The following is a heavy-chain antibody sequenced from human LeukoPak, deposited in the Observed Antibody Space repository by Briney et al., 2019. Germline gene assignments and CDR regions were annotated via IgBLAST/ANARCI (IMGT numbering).Heavy chain of an antibody. D-gene: IGHD2-15*01. V-gene: IGHV3-7*03. CDR2: IKQDGSEK. J-gene: IGHJ5*02. CDR3: AKDEYCSGGSCYSAPLNWFDP. Sequence: GGSLRLSCVASGFTFSSRDWMTWVRQAPGKGLEWVANIKQDGSEKNYVDSVKGRFTISRDNAKNSVDLQMNSLRAEDTAVYYCAKDEYCSGGSCYSAPLNWFDPWGQGTLVTVSS. CDR1: GFTFSSRDW.